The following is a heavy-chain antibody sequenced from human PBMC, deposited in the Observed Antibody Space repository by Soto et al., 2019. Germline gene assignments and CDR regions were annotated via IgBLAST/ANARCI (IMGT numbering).Heavy chain of an antibody. CDR1: GFTFADYT. D-gene: IGHD5-12*01. J-gene: IGHJ4*02. Sequence: EVQLVESGGGLVQPGRSLRLSCTTSGFTFADYTLSWFRQAPGKGLEWLGFIRNKAYGGTTEYAASVKGRFSISRDDSKSIAYLQMNGLKTEDTAVYYCTRDGRYSGYPPPAFWGQGTLVIVSS. CDR2: IRNKAYGGTT. CDR3: TRDGRYSGYPPPAF. V-gene: IGHV3-49*03.